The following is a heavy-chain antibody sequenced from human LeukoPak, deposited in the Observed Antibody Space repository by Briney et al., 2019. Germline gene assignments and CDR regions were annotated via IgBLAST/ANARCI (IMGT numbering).Heavy chain of an antibody. J-gene: IGHJ4*02. CDR2: ITTSGRTI. Sequence: PGGSLRLSCAASGFTFSSYEMNWVRQAPGKGLEWVSYITTSGRTIYYADSVKGRYTISRDNAKNSLYLQMNSLRAEDTAVYYCARGEDYGTNSFDYWGQGTLSPSPQ. V-gene: IGHV3-48*03. D-gene: IGHD4-17*01. CDR3: ARGEDYGTNSFDY. CDR1: GFTFSSYE.